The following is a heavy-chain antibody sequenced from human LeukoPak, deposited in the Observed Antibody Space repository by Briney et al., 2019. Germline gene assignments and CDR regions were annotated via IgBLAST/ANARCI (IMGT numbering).Heavy chain of an antibody. CDR2: IFSGGNT. V-gene: IGHV3-66*01. CDR1: GFTVSSNY. Sequence: GGSLRLSCAASGFTVSSNYMSWVRQAPGKGLEWVSIIFSGGNTHYADSVKGRFTISRDNSKNTVYLQMNSLRAEDTAVYYWATMPGGGYCSSTSCYATFDSWGQGTLVTVSS. D-gene: IGHD2-2*01. J-gene: IGHJ4*02. CDR3: ATMPGGGYCSSTSCYATFDS.